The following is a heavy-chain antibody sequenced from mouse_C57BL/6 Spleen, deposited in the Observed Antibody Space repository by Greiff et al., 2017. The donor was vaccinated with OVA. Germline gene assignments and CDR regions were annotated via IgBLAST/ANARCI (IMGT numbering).Heavy chain of an antibody. V-gene: IGHV1-50*01. CDR2: IDPSGSST. CDR1: GYTFTSYW. CDR3: ARKMRGYWYFDV. J-gene: IGHJ1*03. Sequence: QVQLQQPGAELVKPGASVKLSCKASGYTFTSYWMQWVKQRPGQGLEWIGEIDPSGSSTNYNQKFKGKATLTVDTSSSTAYMQLSSLTSEDSAVYYCARKMRGYWYFDVWGTGTTVTVSS.